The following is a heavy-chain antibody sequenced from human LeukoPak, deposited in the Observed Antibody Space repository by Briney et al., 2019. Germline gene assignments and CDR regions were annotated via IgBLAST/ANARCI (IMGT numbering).Heavy chain of an antibody. D-gene: IGHD1-26*01. CDR1: GGSISSSSYY. Sequence: KSSETLSLTCTVSGGSISSSSYYWSWIHQHPGKGLEWIGYIYYSGSTYYNPSLKSRVTISVDTSKNQFSLKLSSVTAADTAVYYCARTHGKGSYYFDYWGQGTLVTVSS. V-gene: IGHV4-31*03. CDR2: IYYSGST. J-gene: IGHJ4*02. CDR3: ARTHGKGSYYFDY.